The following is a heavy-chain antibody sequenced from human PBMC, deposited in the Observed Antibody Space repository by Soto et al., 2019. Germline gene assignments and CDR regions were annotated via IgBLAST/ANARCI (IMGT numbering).Heavy chain of an antibody. CDR3: ARVDTSMVNYFDH. CDR1: GASISSGSYF. J-gene: IGHJ4*02. D-gene: IGHD5-18*01. CDR2: THYSGST. Sequence: QVQLQESGPGLVKPSQTLSVTCTVSGASISSGSYFWSWIRQHPGKGLKWIGYTHYSGSTFYNPSLKSRLTISADTSKNQVSLTLKSVTAADTAVYFCARVDTSMVNYFDHWGQGILVAVSS. V-gene: IGHV4-31*03.